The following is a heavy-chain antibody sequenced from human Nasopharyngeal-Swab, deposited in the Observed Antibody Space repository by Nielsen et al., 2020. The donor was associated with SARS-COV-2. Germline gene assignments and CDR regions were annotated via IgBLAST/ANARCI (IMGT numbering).Heavy chain of an antibody. Sequence: VRQAPGKGLEWISYISSTGTTIYYADSVKGRFTISRDNAKNSLFLQMNSLRAEGTALYYCAREMGYSYGWDYWGQGTQVTVSS. V-gene: IGHV3-48*03. CDR3: AREMGYSYGWDY. CDR2: ISSTGTTI. J-gene: IGHJ4*02. D-gene: IGHD5-18*01.